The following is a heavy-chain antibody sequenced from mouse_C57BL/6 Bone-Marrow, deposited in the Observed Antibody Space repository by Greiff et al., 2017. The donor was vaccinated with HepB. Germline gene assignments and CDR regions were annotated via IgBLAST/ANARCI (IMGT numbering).Heavy chain of an antibody. CDR1: GFTFSSYA. J-gene: IGHJ4*01. CDR2: ISSGGDYI. D-gene: IGHD2-3*01. V-gene: IGHV5-9-1*02. CDR3: TRGGYYTGGDF. Sequence: EVHLVESGAGLVKPGGSLKLSCAASGFTFSSYAMSWVRQTPEKRLEWVAYISSGGDYIYYADTVKGRFTISRDNARNTLYLQMSSLKSEDTAMYYCTRGGYYTGGDFWGQGTSVTVSS.